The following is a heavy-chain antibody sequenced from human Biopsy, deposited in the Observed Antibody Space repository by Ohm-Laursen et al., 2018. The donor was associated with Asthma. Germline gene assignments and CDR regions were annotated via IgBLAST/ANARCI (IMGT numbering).Heavy chain of an antibody. CDR2: IAYDGSKK. Sequence: RSLRLSCSASGFTFGDYWMSWVRQVPGKGLEWVAVIAYDGSKKYYADSVKGRFTISRDNSKNTLYLQMNSLRGEDTAVYYCAKGRYKWNDGYYGLDVWGQGTTVTVSS. CDR1: GFTFGDYW. J-gene: IGHJ6*02. V-gene: IGHV3-30*18. D-gene: IGHD1-20*01. CDR3: AKGRYKWNDGYYGLDV.